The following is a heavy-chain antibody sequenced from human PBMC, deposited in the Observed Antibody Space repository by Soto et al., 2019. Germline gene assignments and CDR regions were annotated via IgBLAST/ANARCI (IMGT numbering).Heavy chain of an antibody. D-gene: IGHD4-17*01. CDR3: ATTTTVTIDNWFDP. CDR1: GYTLTELS. Sequence: ASVKVSCKVSGYTLTELSMHWVRQAPGKGLEWMGGFDPEDGETIYAQKFQGRVTMTEDTSTDTAYMELSSLRSEDTAVYYCATTTTVTIDNWFDPWGQGTLVTVSS. V-gene: IGHV1-24*01. J-gene: IGHJ5*02. CDR2: FDPEDGET.